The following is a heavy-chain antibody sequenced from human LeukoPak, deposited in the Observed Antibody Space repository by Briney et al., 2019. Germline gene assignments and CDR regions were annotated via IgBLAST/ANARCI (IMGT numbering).Heavy chain of an antibody. CDR1: GFTFSIYW. Sequence: GGSLRLSCAASGFTFSIYWMSWVRQAPGKGLEWVANIKQDGSEKYYVDSVKGRFTISRDNAKNSLYLQMNSLRAEDTAVYYCARDDCSSISCYHNWFDPWGQGTLVTVFS. J-gene: IGHJ5*02. CDR2: IKQDGSEK. D-gene: IGHD2-2*01. V-gene: IGHV3-7*01. CDR3: ARDDCSSISCYHNWFDP.